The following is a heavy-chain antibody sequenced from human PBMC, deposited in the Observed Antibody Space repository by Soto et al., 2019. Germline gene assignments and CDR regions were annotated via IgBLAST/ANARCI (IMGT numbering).Heavy chain of an antibody. CDR1: GGSISSGGYS. CDR2: IYHSGST. CDR3: LPAVGGGWFAP. D-gene: IGHD1-26*01. J-gene: IGHJ5*02. Sequence: TLSLTCVVSGGSISSGGYSWSWIRQPPGKGLEWIGYIYHSGSTYYNPSLKSRVTISVDRSKNQFSLKLSSVTAADTAVYYCLPAVGGGWFAPWARAPLATVSS. V-gene: IGHV4-30-2*01.